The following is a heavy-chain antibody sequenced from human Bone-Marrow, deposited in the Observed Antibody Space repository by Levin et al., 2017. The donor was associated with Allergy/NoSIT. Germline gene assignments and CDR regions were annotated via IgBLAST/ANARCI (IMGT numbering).Heavy chain of an antibody. CDR2: INPKSGGT. D-gene: IGHD2-21*01. V-gene: IGHV1-2*02. CDR3: ARDLGGDAYAFDI. Sequence: ASVKVSCKASGYTFTGYYMHWVRQAPGQGPEWMGWINPKSGGTKYAQKFQGRVTMTRDTSISTAYMELRRLRSGDTAVYYCARDLGGDAYAFDIWGQGTMVTVSS. CDR1: GYTFTGYY. J-gene: IGHJ3*02.